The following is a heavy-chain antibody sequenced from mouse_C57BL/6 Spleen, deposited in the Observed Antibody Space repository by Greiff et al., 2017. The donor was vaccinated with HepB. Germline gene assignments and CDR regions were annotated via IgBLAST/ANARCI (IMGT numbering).Heavy chain of an antibody. D-gene: IGHD2-4*01. V-gene: IGHV1-64*01. CDR3: ARYDYEWFAY. CDR1: GYTFTSYW. J-gene: IGHJ3*01. Sequence: QVQLQQSGAELVKPGASVKLSCKASGYTFTSYWMHWVKQRPGQGLEWIGMIHPNSGSTNYNEKFKSKATLTVDKSSSTAYMQLSSLTSEDSAVYYCARYDYEWFAYWGQGTLVTVSA. CDR2: IHPNSGST.